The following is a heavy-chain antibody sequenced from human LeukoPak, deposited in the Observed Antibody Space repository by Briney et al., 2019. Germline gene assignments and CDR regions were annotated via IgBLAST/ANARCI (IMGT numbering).Heavy chain of an antibody. CDR1: GGSFSSYA. Sequence: SVKVSCKASGGSFSSYAISWVRQAPEQGLEWMGWIIPIFDAANYAQKYQGQVTMTADESTSTAYMELSSLRSEDTAVYYCARGGDQLLYYFDYWGQGTLVPVSS. V-gene: IGHV1-69*13. CDR3: ARGGDQLLYYFDY. D-gene: IGHD2-2*01. J-gene: IGHJ4*02. CDR2: IIPIFDAA.